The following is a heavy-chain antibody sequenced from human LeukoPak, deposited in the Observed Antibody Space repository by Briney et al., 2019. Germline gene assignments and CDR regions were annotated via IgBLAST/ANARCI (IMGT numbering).Heavy chain of an antibody. Sequence: PGGSLRLSCAASGFTFSSYGMHWVRQAPGKGLMWVSRCDSDGSGTTYVDSVKGRFTVSRDNAKSTLYLQMSSLRAEDTAVYYCATSSVWGGAFNIWGQGTMVTVSS. V-gene: IGHV3-74*01. J-gene: IGHJ3*02. CDR2: CDSDGSGT. D-gene: IGHD3-16*01. CDR1: GFTFSSYG. CDR3: ATSSVWGGAFNI.